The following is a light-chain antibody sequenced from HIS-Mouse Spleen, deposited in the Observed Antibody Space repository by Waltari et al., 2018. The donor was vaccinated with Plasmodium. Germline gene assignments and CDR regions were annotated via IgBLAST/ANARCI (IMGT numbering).Light chain of an antibody. CDR2: AAS. Sequence: AIRMTQSPSSFSASTGDRVTITCRASQGISSYLAWYQQKPGKAPKLLIYAASTLQSGVPSRFSGSGSGTDFTLTISCLQSEECATYYCQQYYSYPLTFGGGTKVEIK. CDR3: QQYYSYPLT. V-gene: IGKV1-8*01. CDR1: QGISSY. J-gene: IGKJ4*01.